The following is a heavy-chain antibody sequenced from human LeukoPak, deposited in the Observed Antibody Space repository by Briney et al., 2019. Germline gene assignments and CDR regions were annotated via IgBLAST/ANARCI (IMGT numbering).Heavy chain of an antibody. CDR3: ARGPPRYASY. CDR2: IDHSGNT. J-gene: IGHJ4*02. CDR1: GYSISNGYY. Sequence: PSQTLSLTCAVSGYSISNGYYWGWIRQPPGKGLERIGSIDHSGNTFYNPSLKSRVTISVDTSKNQFSLKLTSVTAADTAIYYCARGPPRYASYWGQGTLVTVSS. D-gene: IGHD2-21*01. V-gene: IGHV4-38-2*01.